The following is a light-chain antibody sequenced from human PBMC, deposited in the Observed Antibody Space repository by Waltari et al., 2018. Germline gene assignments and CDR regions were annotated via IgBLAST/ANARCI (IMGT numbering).Light chain of an antibody. V-gene: IGLV3-19*01. J-gene: IGLJ3*02. CDR3: HSRDASGVGGT. Sequence: TQDPAVSVAMGQTVRITCQGDSLRSYYASWYRQRPGQAPILDMYDKNNRPSGVPDRFSGSSSDNTASLTITGAQAEDEAYYYCHSRDASGVGGTFGGGTKLTVL. CDR1: SLRSYY. CDR2: DKN.